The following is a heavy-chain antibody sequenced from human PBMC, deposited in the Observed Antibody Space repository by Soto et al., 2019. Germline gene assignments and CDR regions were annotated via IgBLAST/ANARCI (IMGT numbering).Heavy chain of an antibody. CDR2: ISAYNGNT. CDR3: ARDGSGSGWYFWFDP. CDR1: GYTFTSYG. J-gene: IGHJ5*02. D-gene: IGHD6-19*01. V-gene: IGHV1-18*01. Sequence: GASVKVSCKASGYTFTSYGISWVRQAPGQGLEWMGWISAYNGNTNYAQKLQGRVTMTTDTSTSTAYMELRSLRSDDTAVYYCARDGSGSGWYFWFDPWGQGTLVTVSS.